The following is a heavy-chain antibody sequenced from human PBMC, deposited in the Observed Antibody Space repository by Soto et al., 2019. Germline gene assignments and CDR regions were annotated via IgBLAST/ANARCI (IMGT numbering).Heavy chain of an antibody. CDR1: GGSFSGYY. CDR3: ARAYSSSSPLGY. CDR2: INHSGST. V-gene: IGHV4-34*01. D-gene: IGHD6-6*01. Sequence: QVQLQQWGAGLLKPSETLSLTCAVYGGSFSGYYWSWIRQPPGKGLEWIGEINHSGSTNYNPSLKRRVTISVDTSKNQFSLKLSSVTAADTAVYYCARAYSSSSPLGYWGQGTLVTVSS. J-gene: IGHJ4*02.